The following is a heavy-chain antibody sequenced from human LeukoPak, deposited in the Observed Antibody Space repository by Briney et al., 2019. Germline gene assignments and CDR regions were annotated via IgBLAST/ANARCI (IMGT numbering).Heavy chain of an antibody. V-gene: IGHV4-4*07. CDR3: ARGRYCSADICSGGDAFDI. CDR2: IYTRGST. Sequence: SETLSLTCTVSGGSINNYYWSWIRQPAGKGLDWIGRIYTRGSTNYNPSLKSRVTRSVDTSKNQFSLKLSSVTAADTAVYYCARGRYCSADICSGGDAFDIWGQGTMVSVSS. CDR1: GGSINNYY. J-gene: IGHJ3*02. D-gene: IGHD2-15*01.